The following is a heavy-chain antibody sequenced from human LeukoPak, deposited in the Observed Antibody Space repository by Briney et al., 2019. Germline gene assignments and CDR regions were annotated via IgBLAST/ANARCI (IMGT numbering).Heavy chain of an antibody. CDR3: ARDGFVVVPAAIPPPFDY. D-gene: IGHD2-2*01. J-gene: IGHJ4*02. CDR1: GYSFTSYY. V-gene: IGHV1-46*01. CDR2: INPSGGST. Sequence: ASVMVSCKASGYSFTSYYMHWVRQAPGQGLEWMGIINPSGGSTSYAQKFQGRVTMARDTSTSTVYMELSSLRSEDTAVYYCARDGFVVVPAAIPPPFDYWGQGTLVTVSS.